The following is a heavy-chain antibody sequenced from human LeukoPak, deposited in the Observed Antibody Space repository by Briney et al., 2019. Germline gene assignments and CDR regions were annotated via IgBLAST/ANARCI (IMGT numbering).Heavy chain of an antibody. CDR3: ASNLKDSSARYDSSGYPISGYYMDV. CDR2: IIPIFGTA. V-gene: IGHV1-69*13. CDR1: GGTFSSYA. J-gene: IGHJ6*03. D-gene: IGHD3-22*01. Sequence: GASVKVSCKASGGTFSSYAISWVRQAPGQGLEWMGGIIPIFGTANYAQKFQGRVTITADESTSTAYMELSSLRSEDTAVYYCASNLKDSSARYDSSGYPISGYYMDVWGKGTTVTISS.